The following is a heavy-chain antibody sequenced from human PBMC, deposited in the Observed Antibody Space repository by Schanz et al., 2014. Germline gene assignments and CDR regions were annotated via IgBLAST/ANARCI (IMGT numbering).Heavy chain of an antibody. Sequence: QVRLVQSGAEAREPGASVKVSCKATGYMFHTYGFAWVRQAPGQGLEWMGWISTYNGPTSYGQKFPDVLSLTTGPDTATAHVELRGLRTDDTAVYDCARAPTRMNMVRGGTYFFDYWGQGTLVTVSS. J-gene: IGHJ4*02. D-gene: IGHD3-10*01. V-gene: IGHV1-18*04. CDR3: ARAPTRMNMVRGGTYFFDY. CDR2: ISTYNGPT. CDR1: GYMFHTYG.